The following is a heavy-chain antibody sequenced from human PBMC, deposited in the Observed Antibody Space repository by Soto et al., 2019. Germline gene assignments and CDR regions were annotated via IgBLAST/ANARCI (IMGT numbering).Heavy chain of an antibody. V-gene: IGHV3-21*01. Sequence: EVQLVESGGGLVKQGGSLRLSCAASGFTFSSNSMNWVRQAPGKGLEWVSSISSSSSYIYFADSMKGRFTISRDNAKNSLYLQMNSLRAEDTAVYYCARSLARVGSHYYWFDAWGPGTLVTVSS. J-gene: IGHJ5*02. CDR3: ARSLARVGSHYYWFDA. CDR2: ISSSSSYI. CDR1: GFTFSSNS. D-gene: IGHD1-26*01.